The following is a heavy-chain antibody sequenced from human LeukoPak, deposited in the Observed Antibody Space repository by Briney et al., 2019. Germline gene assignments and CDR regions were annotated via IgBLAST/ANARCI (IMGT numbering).Heavy chain of an antibody. CDR3: ARDGGNIVRGDHGVDY. V-gene: IGHV4-59*01. J-gene: IGHJ4*02. D-gene: IGHD3-10*01. Sequence: SETLSLNCTVCSGSIYNYYWMWLPQPPGKGLECIMFIYYSGNTSYNPCLVSRVTISVDTSTNQYYMKLSSVNTAETAVYYGARDGGNIVRGDHGVDYWGQGTLVTVSS. CDR2: IYYSGNT. CDR1: SGSIYNYY.